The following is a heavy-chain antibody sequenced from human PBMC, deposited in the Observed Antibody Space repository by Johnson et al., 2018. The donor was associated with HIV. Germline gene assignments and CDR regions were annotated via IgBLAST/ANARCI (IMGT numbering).Heavy chain of an antibody. CDR3: ARGAGYNFWSGYYAGRNAFDI. D-gene: IGHD3-3*01. V-gene: IGHV3-30*03. J-gene: IGHJ3*02. CDR2: ISYDGSNK. CDR1: GFTFSSYG. Sequence: QVQLVESGGGVVQPGRSLRLSCAASGFTFSSYGMHWVRRAPGKGLEWVAVISYDGSNKYYADSVKGRFTISRENAKNSLYLQMNSLRAGDTAVYYCARGAGYNFWSGYYAGRNAFDIWGQGTMVTVSS.